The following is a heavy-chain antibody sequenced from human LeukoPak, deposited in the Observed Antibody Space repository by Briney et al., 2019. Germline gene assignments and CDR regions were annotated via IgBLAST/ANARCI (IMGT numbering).Heavy chain of an antibody. CDR3: ARDHGSGSYKSGFDY. CDR2: INPSGGST. Sequence: GASVKVSCKASGYTFTSYYMHWVRQAPGQGLECMGIINPSGGSTSYAQKFQGRVTMTRDASTSTVYMELSSLRSEDTAVYYCARDHGSGSYKSGFDYWGQGTLVTVSS. J-gene: IGHJ4*02. D-gene: IGHD3-10*01. V-gene: IGHV1-46*01. CDR1: GYTFTSYY.